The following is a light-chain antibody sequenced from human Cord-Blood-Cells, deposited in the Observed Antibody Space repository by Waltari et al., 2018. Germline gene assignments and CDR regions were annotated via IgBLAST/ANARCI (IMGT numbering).Light chain of an antibody. CDR3: SSYAGSNNYV. CDR2: EVS. Sequence: QSALPQPPSASGPPGQSVPIPCPGTSSNVGGYNYVSWYQQHPGKAPKLMIYEVSKRPSGVTDRFSGSKSGNTASLTVSGLQAEDEADYYCSSYAGSNNYVFGTGTKVTVL. V-gene: IGLV2-8*01. J-gene: IGLJ1*01. CDR1: SSNVGGYNY.